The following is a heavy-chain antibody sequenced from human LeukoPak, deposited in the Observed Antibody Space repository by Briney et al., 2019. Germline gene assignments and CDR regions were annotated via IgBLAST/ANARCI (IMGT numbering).Heavy chain of an antibody. CDR2: IYYSGST. CDR3: ARVYSYGLNVDY. Sequence: SETLSLTCTVSGGSISSSSYYWGWIRQPPGKGLEWIGSIYYSGSTYYNPSLKSRVTISVDTSKNQFTLKLSSVTAADTAVYYCARVYSYGLNVDYWGQGTLVTVSS. V-gene: IGHV4-39*06. CDR1: GGSISSSSYY. D-gene: IGHD5-18*01. J-gene: IGHJ4*02.